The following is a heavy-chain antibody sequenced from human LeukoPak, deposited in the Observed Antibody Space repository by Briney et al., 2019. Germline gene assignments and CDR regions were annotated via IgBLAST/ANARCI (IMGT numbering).Heavy chain of an antibody. CDR3: ARHEGSGSYYSY. Sequence: GESLKISCEGSGYSFTTYWIAWVRQMPGRGLEWMGIISPDDSEIRYSPSFRGQVTISADKSTSTAYLQWSRLKASDTAINYCARHEGSGSYYSYWGQGTLVTVSS. J-gene: IGHJ4*02. CDR1: GYSFTTYW. CDR2: ISPDDSEI. V-gene: IGHV5-51*01. D-gene: IGHD1-26*01.